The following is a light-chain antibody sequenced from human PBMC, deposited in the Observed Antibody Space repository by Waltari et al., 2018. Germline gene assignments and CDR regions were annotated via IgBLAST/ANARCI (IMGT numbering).Light chain of an antibody. CDR2: STK. V-gene: IGLV8-61*01. CDR1: SASVSPNHY. Sequence: QTVVTQEPSFSVSPGGTVTLTCGLSSASVSPNHYPSWYQQTPGQAPRTLIYSTKTRSSGVPDRFSGSILGNKAALTITGAQTDDEADYYCLMYMGGGISVFGGGAKLTVL. CDR3: LMYMGGGISV. J-gene: IGLJ3*02.